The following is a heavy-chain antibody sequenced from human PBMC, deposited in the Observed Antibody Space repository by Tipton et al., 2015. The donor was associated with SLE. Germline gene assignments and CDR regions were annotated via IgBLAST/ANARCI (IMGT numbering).Heavy chain of an antibody. CDR2: INDYNGNT. J-gene: IGHJ3*02. CDR3: ARDHGEDILTGSEACDI. V-gene: IGHV1-18*04. Sequence: QVQLVQSGGEVRKPGASVKVSCKASGYTLDTYGITWVRQAPGQGLEWMGWINDYNGNTNYAQRFQGRVTMTTDKSTSTAYMELRSLRSDDTAVYYCARDHGEDILTGSEACDIRGQGTMVSASS. D-gene: IGHD3-9*01. CDR1: GYTLDTYG.